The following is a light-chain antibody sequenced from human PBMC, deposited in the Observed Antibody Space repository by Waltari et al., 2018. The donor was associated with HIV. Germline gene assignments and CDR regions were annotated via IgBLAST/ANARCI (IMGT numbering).Light chain of an antibody. Sequence: QSVLTQPPSASGTPGQRVTISCSGRNSNIGSNTVNWYQQLPGTAPELLIYNNNQRPSGVSDRFFGSKSGTSASLAISGLQSEDEADYYCAAWDDSLNAHVLFGGGTKLTVL. V-gene: IGLV1-44*01. J-gene: IGLJ2*01. CDR1: NSNIGSNT. CDR2: NNN. CDR3: AAWDDSLNAHVL.